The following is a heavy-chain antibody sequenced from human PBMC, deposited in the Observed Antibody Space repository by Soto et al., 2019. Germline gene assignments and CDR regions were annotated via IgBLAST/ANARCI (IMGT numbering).Heavy chain of an antibody. D-gene: IGHD3-16*01. V-gene: IGHV3-23*01. CDR3: AKFRGPSYSYYYMDV. CDR2: ISGSGRTT. J-gene: IGHJ6*03. CDR1: GFTFGTYA. Sequence: EVQLLESGGGLVQPGGSLRLSCAASGFTFGTYAMKWLRQAPGRGLECVSFISGSGRTTYYADSVKGRFTVSRDNSKNTMYLQMNSLRAEDTALYYCAKFRGPSYSYYYMDVWGKGTTVTFSS.